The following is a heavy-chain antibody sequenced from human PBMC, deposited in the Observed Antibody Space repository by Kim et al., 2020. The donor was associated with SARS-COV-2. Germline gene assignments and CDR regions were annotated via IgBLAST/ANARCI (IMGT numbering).Heavy chain of an antibody. CDR2: ISGAGGST. V-gene: IGHV3-43*02. CDR3: AKDYVRVAVARTRYYLDY. J-gene: IGHJ4*02. Sequence: GGSLRLSCAASGFTFDDYAMHWVRQAPGKGLEWVSLISGAGGSTYYADSVKGRFTISRDNSKNSLYLQMNSLRTEDTALYYCAKDYVRVAVARTRYYLDYCGEGTLVTVSS. D-gene: IGHD6-19*01. CDR1: GFTFDDYA.